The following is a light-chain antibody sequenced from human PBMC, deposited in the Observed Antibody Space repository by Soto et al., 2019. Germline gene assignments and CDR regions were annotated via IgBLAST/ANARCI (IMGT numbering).Light chain of an antibody. J-gene: IGLJ1*01. CDR1: NSDVGSYDV. Sequence: QSVLTQPASVSGSPGQSITISCTGTNSDVGSYDVVSWYQQHPGKAPTLMIYEVSERPLGASDRVSGSKSGNTASLKISGPQAEDQADYYRCSFEGGDTYVFGGEGKVT. CDR3: CSFEGGDTYV. V-gene: IGLV2-23*02. CDR2: EVS.